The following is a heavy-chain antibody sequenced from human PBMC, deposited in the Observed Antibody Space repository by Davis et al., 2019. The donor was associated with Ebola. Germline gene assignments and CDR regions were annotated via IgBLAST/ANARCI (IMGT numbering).Heavy chain of an antibody. Sequence: KVSCKGSGYSFTSYWIGWVRQMPGKGLEWMGIIYPGDSDTRYSPSFQGQVTISADKSISTAYLQWSSLKASDTAMYYCASRYDSSGYYSPQDWYFDLWGRGTLVTVSS. CDR1: GYSFTSYW. V-gene: IGHV5-51*01. CDR2: IYPGDSDT. CDR3: ASRYDSSGYYSPQDWYFDL. J-gene: IGHJ2*01. D-gene: IGHD3-22*01.